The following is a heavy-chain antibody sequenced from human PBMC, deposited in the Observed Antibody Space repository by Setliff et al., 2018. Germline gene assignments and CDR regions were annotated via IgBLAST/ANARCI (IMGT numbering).Heavy chain of an antibody. Sequence: PVKASCKASGGTFSSYAISWVRQAPGHGLEWMGGIIPIFGTANYAQKFQGRVTITADESTRTDYMELSSLRAEDTAVYYCARGNGGYSPYSWGQGTLVTVSS. D-gene: IGHD2-15*01. CDR1: GGTFSSYA. CDR2: IIPIFGTA. J-gene: IGHJ4*02. CDR3: ARGNGGYSPYS. V-gene: IGHV1-69*13.